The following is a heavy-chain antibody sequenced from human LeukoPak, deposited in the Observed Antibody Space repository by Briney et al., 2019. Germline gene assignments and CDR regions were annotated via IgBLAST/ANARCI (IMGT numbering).Heavy chain of an antibody. CDR1: GFTFRSYA. CDR3: ARDPNGDNIGAFDM. D-gene: IGHD4-17*01. J-gene: IGHJ3*02. CDR2: ISGSGT. V-gene: IGHV3-23*01. Sequence: GGSLRLSCATSGFTFRSYAMIWVRQAPERGPQWVSGISGSGTYYADFAKGRFTISRDNSKNTLYLQMNSLRAEDTATYYCARDPNGDNIGAFDMWGQGTMVTVS.